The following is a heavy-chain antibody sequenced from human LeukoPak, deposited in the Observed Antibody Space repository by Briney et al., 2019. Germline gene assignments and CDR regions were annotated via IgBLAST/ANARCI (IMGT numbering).Heavy chain of an antibody. CDR1: GYSFTSYW. D-gene: IGHD3-10*01. J-gene: IGHJ3*02. CDR3: ARGLLWFGELNPDAFDI. CDR2: IYPGDSDT. Sequence: GESLKISCKSSGYSFTSYWIGWVRQMPGKGLEWMGIIYPGDSDTRYSPSFQGQVTISADKSISTAYLQWSSLKASDTAMYYCARGLLWFGELNPDAFDIWGQGTMVTVSS. V-gene: IGHV5-51*01.